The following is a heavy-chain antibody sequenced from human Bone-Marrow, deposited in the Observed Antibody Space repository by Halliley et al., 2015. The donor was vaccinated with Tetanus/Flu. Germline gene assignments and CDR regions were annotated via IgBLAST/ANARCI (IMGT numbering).Heavy chain of an antibody. V-gene: IGHV4-4*02. J-gene: IGHJ6*02. CDR3: ARQRLGTFAMDV. Sequence: GLEWIGEINHRGGANYYPSLKSRVNMSVDKSKNQISLRLSSVTAADTAVYYCARQRLGTFAMDVWGQGATVTVSS. D-gene: IGHD1-1*01. CDR2: INHRGGA.